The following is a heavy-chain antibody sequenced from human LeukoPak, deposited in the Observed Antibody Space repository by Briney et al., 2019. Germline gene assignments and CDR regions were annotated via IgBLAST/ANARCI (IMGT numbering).Heavy chain of an antibody. CDR1: GVSISIYY. V-gene: IGHV4-59*01. CDR2: TYNSGST. J-gene: IGHJ4*02. D-gene: IGHD1-26*01. Sequence: SETLSLTCTVSGVSISIYYWSWIRQPPGKGLEWIGYTYNSGSTNYNPSLKSRVTISVDTSKNQFYLKMSSVTAADTAVYYCVRDRELPYWGQGTLVTVSS. CDR3: VRDRELPY.